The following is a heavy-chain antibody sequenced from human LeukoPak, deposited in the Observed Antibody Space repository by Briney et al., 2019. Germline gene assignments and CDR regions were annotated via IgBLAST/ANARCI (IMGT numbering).Heavy chain of an antibody. CDR1: GYTFTTYG. CDR2: IIPIFGTA. J-gene: IGHJ4*02. CDR3: AGRMYYYDSSGYSY. Sequence: SVKVSCKASGYTFTTYGISWVRQAPGQGLEWMGGIIPIFGTASYAQKFQGRVTITTDESTSTAYMELSSLRSEDTAVYYCAGRMYYYDSSGYSYWGQGTLVTVSS. V-gene: IGHV1-69*05. D-gene: IGHD3-22*01.